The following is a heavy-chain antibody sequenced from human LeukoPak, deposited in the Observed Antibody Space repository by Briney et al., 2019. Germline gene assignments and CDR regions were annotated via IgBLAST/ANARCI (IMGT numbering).Heavy chain of an antibody. V-gene: IGHV3-23*01. D-gene: IGHD1-26*01. CDR1: GFTFSSYA. CDR3: ARPPRGIVGATD. Sequence: GGSLRLSCAASGFTFSSYAMSWVRQAPGKGLEWVSAISGSGGSTYYPDSVKGRFTISRDNSKNTLYLQMNSLRAEDTAVYYCARPPRGIVGATDWGQGTLVTVSS. J-gene: IGHJ4*02. CDR2: ISGSGGST.